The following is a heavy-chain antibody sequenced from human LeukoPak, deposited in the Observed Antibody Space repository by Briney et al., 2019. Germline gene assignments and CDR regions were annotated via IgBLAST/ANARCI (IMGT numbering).Heavy chain of an antibody. D-gene: IGHD3-3*01. V-gene: IGHV3-30-3*01. CDR2: ISYDGSNK. J-gene: IGHJ4*02. CDR1: GFTFSSYA. CDR3: ARDGGTIFGVVIPFDY. Sequence: GRSLRLSCAASGFTFSSYAMHWVRQAPGKGLEWVAVISYDGSNKYYADSVKGRFTISRDNSKNTLYLQMSSLRAEDTAVYYCARDGGTIFGVVIPFDYWGQGTLVTVSS.